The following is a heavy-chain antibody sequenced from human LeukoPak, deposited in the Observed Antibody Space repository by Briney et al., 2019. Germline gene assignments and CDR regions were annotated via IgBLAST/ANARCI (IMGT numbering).Heavy chain of an antibody. CDR1: GGSISSYY. CDR3: ASGEVADYFDY. D-gene: IGHD3-16*01. J-gene: IGHJ4*02. CDR2: IYYSGST. V-gene: IGHV4-59*01. Sequence: KPSETLSHTCTVSGGSISSYYWSWIRQPPGKGLEWIGYIYYSGSTNYDPSLKSRVTISVDTSKNQFSLKLSSVTAADTAVYYCASGEVADYFDYWGQGTLVTVSS.